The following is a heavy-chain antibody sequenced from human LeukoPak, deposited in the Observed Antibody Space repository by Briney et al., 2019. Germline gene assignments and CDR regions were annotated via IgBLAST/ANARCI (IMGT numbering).Heavy chain of an antibody. CDR3: ARGLGAYCSGGSCTFDN. V-gene: IGHV3-21*06. Sequence: XGSLRLSCSASEFTFSIYSMNWVRQSXGKGLEWVSSISSSSSYIYYADSVKGRFTISRDNAKNRLYLQMNSLRAEDTAVYYCARGLGAYCSGGSCTFDNWGQGTLVTVSS. CDR1: EFTFSIYS. CDR2: ISSSSSYI. J-gene: IGHJ4*02. D-gene: IGHD2-15*01.